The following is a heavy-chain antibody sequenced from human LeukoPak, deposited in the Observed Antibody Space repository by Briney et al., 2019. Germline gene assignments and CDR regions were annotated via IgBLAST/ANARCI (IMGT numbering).Heavy chain of an antibody. V-gene: IGHV5-51*01. Sequence: GESLKISCKGSGYRFTDYWIGWVRQMPGKGLDWMGIIYPRDSDTRYSPSFQGQVTISADKSISTAYLQWSSLKASDTAMYYCARQEYSSSSADYWGQGTLVTVSS. D-gene: IGHD6-6*01. CDR3: ARQEYSSSSADY. J-gene: IGHJ4*02. CDR2: IYPRDSDT. CDR1: GYRFTDYW.